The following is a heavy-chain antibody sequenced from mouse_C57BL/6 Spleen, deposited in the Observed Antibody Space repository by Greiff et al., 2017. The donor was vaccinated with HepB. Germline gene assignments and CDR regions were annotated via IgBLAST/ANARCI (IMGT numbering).Heavy chain of an antibody. Sequence: QVQLQQPGAELVKPGASVKLSCKASGYTFTSYWMHWVKQRPGQGLEWIGMIHPNSGSTNYNEKFKSKATLTVDKSSSTAYIQLSSLTSEDSAVYYCARDTTVVAHWYFDVWGTGTTVTVSS. CDR1: GYTFTSYW. J-gene: IGHJ1*03. V-gene: IGHV1-64*01. D-gene: IGHD1-1*01. CDR3: ARDTTVVAHWYFDV. CDR2: IHPNSGST.